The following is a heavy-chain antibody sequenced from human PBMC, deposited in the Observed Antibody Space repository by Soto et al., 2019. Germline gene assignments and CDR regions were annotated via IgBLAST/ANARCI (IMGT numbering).Heavy chain of an antibody. CDR1: GDSIDTSSYC. CDR2: VCYRGTT. V-gene: IGHV4-39*01. Sequence: SETLSLTCTVSGDSIDTSSYCWGWIRQPPGKGLEWIGSVCYRGTTYYNPSLKSRLTISVDTSKRQFSLKLSSVTTADTAVFYCARQGEHSSSYFFDSWGQGTLVTVSS. J-gene: IGHJ4*02. D-gene: IGHD6-6*01. CDR3: ARQGEHSSSYFFDS.